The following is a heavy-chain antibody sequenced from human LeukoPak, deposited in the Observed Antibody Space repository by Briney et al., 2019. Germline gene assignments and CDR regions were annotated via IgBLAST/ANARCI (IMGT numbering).Heavy chain of an antibody. CDR1: GYTFTTYA. Sequence: ASVKVSCKASGYTFTTYAMNWVRQAPGQGLEWVGWINTNTGSPTYAQGLTGRFVFSLDTSVSTAYLQISSLKAEDTAVYYCARGTYGGNSGDTFDIWGQGTMVTVSS. CDR2: INTNTGSP. CDR3: ARGTYGGNSGDTFDI. J-gene: IGHJ3*02. V-gene: IGHV7-4-1*02. D-gene: IGHD4-23*01.